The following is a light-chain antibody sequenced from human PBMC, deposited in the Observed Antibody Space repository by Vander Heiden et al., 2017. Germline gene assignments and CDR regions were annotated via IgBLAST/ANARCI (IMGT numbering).Light chain of an antibody. V-gene: IGKV3-11*01. CDR1: QSVSSY. CDR3: QQRSNWPPFT. J-gene: IGKJ3*01. CDR2: DAS. Sequence: EIVLTQSPATPSLSPGERATLSCRASQSVSSYLAWYQQKPGQAPRLLIYDASNRATGIPARFSGSGSGTDFTLTISSLEPEDFAVYSCQQRSNWPPFTFGPGTKVDIK.